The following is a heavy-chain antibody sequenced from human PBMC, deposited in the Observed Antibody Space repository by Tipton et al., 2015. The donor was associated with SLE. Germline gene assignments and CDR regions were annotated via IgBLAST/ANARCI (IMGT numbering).Heavy chain of an antibody. CDR3: ARHCQIYSFVY. CDR1: GDSISSSSYY. D-gene: IGHD2-21*01. J-gene: IGHJ4*02. V-gene: IGHV4-39*07. CDR2: FYYSGNT. Sequence: TLSLTCTVSGDSISSSSYYWGWIRQPPGKGLEWIGTFYYSGNTYYNPSLKSRVTISVDTSENQFSLKLSSVTAADTAVYYCARHCQIYSFVYWGQGSLVTVSS.